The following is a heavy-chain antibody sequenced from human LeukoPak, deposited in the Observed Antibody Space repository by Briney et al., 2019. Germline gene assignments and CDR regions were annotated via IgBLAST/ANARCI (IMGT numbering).Heavy chain of an antibody. CDR1: GGTFSSYA. J-gene: IGHJ4*02. V-gene: IGHV1-69*01. CDR3: SRDLREYSSGWYPFDY. CDR2: IIPIFGTA. D-gene: IGHD6-19*01. Sequence: SVKLSFKASGGTFSSYAISWVRQAPGQGIEWMGGIIPIFGTANYSQKFQGRVTITSVESTSTAYIVLSSPRSAATAVYYCSRDLREYSSGWYPFDYWGQGTLVTVSS.